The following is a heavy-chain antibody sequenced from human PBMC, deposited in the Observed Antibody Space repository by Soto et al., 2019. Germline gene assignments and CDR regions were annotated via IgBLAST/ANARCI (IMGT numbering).Heavy chain of an antibody. D-gene: IGHD2-2*01. J-gene: IGHJ4*02. V-gene: IGHV3-23*01. CDR2: ISGSGGST. CDR1: GFTFSSYA. CDR3: AKGRGYCSSTSCYVGSDY. Sequence: EVQLLESGGGLVQPGGSLRLSCAASGFTFSSYAMSWVRQAPGKGLEWVSAISGSGGSTYYADSVKGRFTISRDNAKNTLYLQMNRLRADDTAVYYCAKGRGYCSSTSCYVGSDYWGQGTLVTVSS.